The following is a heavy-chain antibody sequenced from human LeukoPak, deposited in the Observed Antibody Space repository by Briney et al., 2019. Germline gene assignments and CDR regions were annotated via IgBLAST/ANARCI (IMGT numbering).Heavy chain of an antibody. V-gene: IGHV3-49*03. D-gene: IGHD1-26*01. J-gene: IGHJ4*02. CDR2: IRSKSYGGTT. CDR3: AKRSLSGSYLGFDY. Sequence: GGSLRLSCTASGFTFGDYGMSWFRQAPGKGLEWVGFIRSKSYGGTTEYAASVKGRFTISRDDSKSIGYLQMNSLRAEDTAIYYCAKRSLSGSYLGFDYWGQGTLVTVSS. CDR1: GFTFGDYG.